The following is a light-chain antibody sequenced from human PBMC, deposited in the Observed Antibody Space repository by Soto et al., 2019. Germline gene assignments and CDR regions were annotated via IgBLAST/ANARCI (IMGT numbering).Light chain of an antibody. CDR3: QQSYSTPLI. CDR1: QNIEYY. V-gene: IGKV1-39*01. J-gene: IGKJ3*01. CDR2: AVS. Sequence: QMTQSPPSLSASIGDRVIMTCRASQNIEYYLNWYQQKPGKAPRLLIFAVSSLQSGVPSRFRGGGSGTDFSLTIDGLQQDDFATYFCQQSYSTPLIFGPGTKV.